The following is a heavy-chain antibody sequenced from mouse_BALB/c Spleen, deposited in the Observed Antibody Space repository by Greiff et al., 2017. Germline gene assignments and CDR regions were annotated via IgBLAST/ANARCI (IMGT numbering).Heavy chain of an antibody. J-gene: IGHJ2*01. D-gene: IGHD2-2*01. CDR1: GYSITSGYY. V-gene: IGHV3-6*02. CDR2: ISYDGSN. CDR3: AREGGYHYFDY. Sequence: EVHLVESGPGLVKPSQSLSLTCSVTGYSITSGYYWNWIRQFPGNKLEWMGYISYDGSNNYNPSLKNRISITRDTSKNQFFLKLNSVTTEDTATYYCAREGGYHYFDYWGQGTTLTVSS.